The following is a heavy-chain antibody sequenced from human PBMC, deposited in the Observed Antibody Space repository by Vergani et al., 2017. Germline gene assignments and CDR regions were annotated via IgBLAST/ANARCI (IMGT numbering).Heavy chain of an antibody. CDR3: ARVGTSSNRDYFDF. V-gene: IGHV1-2*02. Sequence: QVQLVQSGGEVKKPGASVKVSCKASGYTFTDYFMHWVRQAPGQGLEWIGWINSNGGGTIYAQKFQGRVTMTRDTSISTAYMELSNLRSDDTAVYYCARVGTSSNRDYFDFWGQGTLVTVSS. J-gene: IGHJ4*02. D-gene: IGHD2-2*01. CDR1: GYTFTDYF. CDR2: INSNGGGT.